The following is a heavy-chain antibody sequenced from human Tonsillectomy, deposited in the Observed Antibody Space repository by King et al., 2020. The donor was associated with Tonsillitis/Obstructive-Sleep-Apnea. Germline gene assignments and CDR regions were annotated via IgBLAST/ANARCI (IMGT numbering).Heavy chain of an antibody. CDR2: ISYDGNNK. V-gene: IGHV3-30*04. J-gene: IGHJ6*03. D-gene: IGHD4-11*01. CDR3: ARPPHDYPGGYYYYMDV. Sequence: VQLVESGGGVVQPGRSLRLSCAASGFTFSSYAMHWVRQAPGKGLEWVALISYDGNNKYYADSVKGRFTISRDNYKKTLYLQMNSLRAEDTAVYYCARPPHDYPGGYYYYMDVWGTGTTVTVAS. CDR1: GFTFSSYA.